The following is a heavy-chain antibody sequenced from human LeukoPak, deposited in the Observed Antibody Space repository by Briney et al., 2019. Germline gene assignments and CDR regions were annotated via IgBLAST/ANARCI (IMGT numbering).Heavy chain of an antibody. CDR1: GFTFDDYA. CDR2: ISWNSGSI. CDR3: AKEAFGYCSSTSCSYLDY. V-gene: IGHV3-9*01. Sequence: GRSLRLSCAASGFTFDDYAMHWVRQAPGKGLEWVSGISWNSGSIGYADSVKGRFTISRDNAKNSLYLQMNSLRAEDTALYYCAKEAFGYCSSTSCSYLDYWGQGTLVTVSS. J-gene: IGHJ4*02. D-gene: IGHD2-2*03.